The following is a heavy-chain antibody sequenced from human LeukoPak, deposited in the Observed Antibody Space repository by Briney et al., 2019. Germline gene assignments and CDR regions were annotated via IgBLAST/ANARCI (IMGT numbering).Heavy chain of an antibody. CDR3: ARAAYDNNGYLTL. D-gene: IGHD3-22*01. CDR1: GFTFSGYS. V-gene: IGHV3-21*01. J-gene: IGHJ4*02. Sequence: GGSLRPSCAASGFTFSGYSMNWVRQAPGKGLEWVSSISSSSSYIYYADSVKGRFTISRDNAKNSLYLQMNSLRAEDTAVYYCARAAYDNNGYLTLWGQGTLVTVSS. CDR2: ISSSSSYI.